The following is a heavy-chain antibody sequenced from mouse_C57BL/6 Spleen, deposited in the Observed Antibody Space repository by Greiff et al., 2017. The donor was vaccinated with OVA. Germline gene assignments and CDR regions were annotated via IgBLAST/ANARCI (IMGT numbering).Heavy chain of an antibody. V-gene: IGHV1-82*01. CDR1: GYAFSSSW. CDR3: ARSDYDYEGWYFDV. Sequence: VQGVESGPELVKPGASVKISCKASGYAFSSSWMNWVKQRPGKGLEWIGRIYPGDGDTNYNGKFKGKATLTADKSSSTAYMQLSSLTSEDSAVYFCARSDYDYEGWYFDVWGTGTTVTVSS. CDR2: IYPGDGDT. J-gene: IGHJ1*03. D-gene: IGHD2-4*01.